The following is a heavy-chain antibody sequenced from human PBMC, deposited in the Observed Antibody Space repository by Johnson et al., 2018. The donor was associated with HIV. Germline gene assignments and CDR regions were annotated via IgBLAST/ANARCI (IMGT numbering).Heavy chain of an antibody. D-gene: IGHD3-22*01. CDR1: GFTFDDYG. CDR2: INWNGGST. V-gene: IGHV3-20*04. J-gene: IGHJ3*02. Sequence: VQLVESGGGVVRPGGSLRLSCAASGFTFDDYGMSWVRQAPGKGLEWVSGINWNGGSTGYADSVKGRFTISRDNSKNTLYLQMNSLRAEDTAVYYCARGRYDSSGPGGAFDIWGQGTMVTVSS. CDR3: ARGRYDSSGPGGAFDI.